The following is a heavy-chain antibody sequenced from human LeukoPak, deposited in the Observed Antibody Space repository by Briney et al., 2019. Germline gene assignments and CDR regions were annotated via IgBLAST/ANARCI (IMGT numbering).Heavy chain of an antibody. CDR3: AKELHSGYLTYYYYGMDV. D-gene: IGHD5-12*01. CDR2: IWYDGSNK. Sequence: PGGSLRLSCAASGFTFSSYGMHWVRQAPGKGLEWVAVIWYDGSNKYYADSVKGRFTISRDNSKNTLYLQMNSLRAEDTAVYYCAKELHSGYLTYYYYGMDVWGQGTTVTVSS. J-gene: IGHJ6*02. CDR1: GFTFSSYG. V-gene: IGHV3-30*02.